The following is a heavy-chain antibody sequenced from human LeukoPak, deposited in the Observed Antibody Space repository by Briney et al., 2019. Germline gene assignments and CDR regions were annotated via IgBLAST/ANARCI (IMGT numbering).Heavy chain of an antibody. CDR2: ISMNVQTT. V-gene: IGHV3-64D*06. D-gene: IGHD1-1*01. J-gene: IGHJ4*02. CDR3: VREGLERRTNFDY. CDR1: GFTFTSHV. Sequence: GGSLRLSCSASGFTFTSHVMHWVRQAPGKGLQYVSGISMNVQTTYYAGSVRGRFTISRDSSKNTVYLQMNSLTAEDTAVYYCVREGLERRTNFDYWGQGTLVSVSS.